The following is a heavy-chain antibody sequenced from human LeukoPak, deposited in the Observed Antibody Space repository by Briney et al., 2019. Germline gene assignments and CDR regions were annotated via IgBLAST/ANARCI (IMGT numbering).Heavy chain of an antibody. V-gene: IGHV1-69*13. CDR1: GGTFSSYA. Sequence: SVKVSCKASGGTFSSYAISWVRQAPGQGLEWMGGSIPIFGTANYAQKFQGRVTITADESTSTAYMELSSLRSEDTAVYYCAALDSSGYYYYGMDVWGQGTTVTVSS. CDR3: AALDSSGYYYYGMDV. CDR2: SIPIFGTA. J-gene: IGHJ6*02. D-gene: IGHD6-19*01.